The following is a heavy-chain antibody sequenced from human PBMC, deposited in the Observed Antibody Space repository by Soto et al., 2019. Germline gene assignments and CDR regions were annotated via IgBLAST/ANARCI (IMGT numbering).Heavy chain of an antibody. CDR3: ATYDFCSGYPNYYYYGMDV. CDR1: GYSFTSYW. Sequence: PGESLKISCKGSGYSFTSYWISWVRQMPGKGLEWMGRIDPSDSYTNYSPSFQGHVTISADKSISTAYLQWSSLKASDTAMYYCATYDFCSGYPNYYYYGMDVWGQGTTVTVSS. CDR2: IDPSDSYT. J-gene: IGHJ6*02. D-gene: IGHD3-3*01. V-gene: IGHV5-10-1*01.